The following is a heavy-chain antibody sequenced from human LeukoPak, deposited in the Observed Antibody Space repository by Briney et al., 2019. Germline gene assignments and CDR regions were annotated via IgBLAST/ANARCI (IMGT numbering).Heavy chain of an antibody. D-gene: IGHD1-26*01. CDR1: GGSITTTNW. J-gene: IGHJ4*02. CDR2: VHLNGAT. CDR3: TRESGAFSPFGF. V-gene: IGHV4-4*02. Sequence: SETLSLTCAVSGGSITTTNWWSWVRQPPGKGLEWIGEVHLNGATNYNPSLESRFSMSIDKSNNHLSLEVTSVTAADTTMYYCTRESGAFSPFGFWGQGTLVTVSS.